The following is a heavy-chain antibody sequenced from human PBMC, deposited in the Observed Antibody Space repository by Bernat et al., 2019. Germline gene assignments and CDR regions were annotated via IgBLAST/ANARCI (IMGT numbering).Heavy chain of an antibody. CDR1: GYTFTSYG. CDR2: ISAYNGNT. V-gene: IGHV1-18*01. J-gene: IGHJ3*02. D-gene: IGHD3-22*01. CDR3: ARVPHPDIFYYDSSGYLPAFDI. Sequence: QVQLVQSGAEVKKPGASVKVSCKASGYTFTSYGISWVRQAPGQGLEWMGWISAYNGNTNYAQKPQGRVTINTDTSTSTAYMELRSLRSDDTAVYYCARVPHPDIFYYDSSGYLPAFDIWGQGTMVTVSS.